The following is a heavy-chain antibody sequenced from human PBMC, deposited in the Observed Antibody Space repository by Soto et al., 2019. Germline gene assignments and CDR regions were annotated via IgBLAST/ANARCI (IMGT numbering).Heavy chain of an antibody. CDR1: GGSFSRYY. V-gene: IGHV4-34*01. CDR2: INHSGST. D-gene: IGHD2-2*01. J-gene: IGHJ3*02. Sequence: SETLSLTCAVYGGSFSRYYWSWIRQPPGKGLEWIGEINHSGSTNYNPSLKSRVTISVDTSENQFSLKLSSVTAADTAVYYCASDQLLSSDAFDIWGQGTMVTVSS. CDR3: ASDQLLSSDAFDI.